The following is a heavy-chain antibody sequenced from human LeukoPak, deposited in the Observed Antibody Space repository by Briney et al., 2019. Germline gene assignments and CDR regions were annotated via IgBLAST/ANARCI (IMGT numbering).Heavy chain of an antibody. D-gene: IGHD3-10*01. J-gene: IGHJ4*02. CDR1: GYTFTSYD. Sequence: ASVTVSCKASGYTFTSYDINWVRQATGQGLEWMGWMNPNSGNTGYAQKFQGRVTMTRDTSTSTVYMELSSLRSEDTAVYYCARAQYGSGSMGGDYWGQGTLVTVSS. CDR2: MNPNSGNT. CDR3: ARAQYGSGSMGGDY. V-gene: IGHV1-8*01.